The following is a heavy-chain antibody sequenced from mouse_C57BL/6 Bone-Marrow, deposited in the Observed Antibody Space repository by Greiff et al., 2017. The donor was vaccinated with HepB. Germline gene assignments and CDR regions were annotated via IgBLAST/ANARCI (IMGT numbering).Heavy chain of an antibody. D-gene: IGHD1-1*01. CDR2: IDPSDSYT. Sequence: QVQLQQPGAELVKPGASVKLSCKASGYTFTSYWMQWVKQRPGQGLEWIGEIDPSDSYTNYNQKFKGKATLTVDTSSSTAYMQLSSLTSEDSAVYYCARGGTYGYYFDYWGQGTTLTVSS. J-gene: IGHJ2*01. CDR1: GYTFTSYW. V-gene: IGHV1-50*01. CDR3: ARGGTYGYYFDY.